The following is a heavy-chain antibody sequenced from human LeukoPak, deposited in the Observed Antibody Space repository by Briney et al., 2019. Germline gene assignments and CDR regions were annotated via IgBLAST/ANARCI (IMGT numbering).Heavy chain of an antibody. J-gene: IGHJ3*02. CDR1: GFTFSSYW. V-gene: IGHV3-7*03. CDR2: IKQDGSQK. Sequence: GGSLRLSCAASGFTFSSYWMSWVRQAPGKGLEWVANIKQDGSQKYYVDSVKGRFTISRDNAKNSLYLQMNSLRAEDMALYYCARRYDFWSGPGAFDIWGQGTMVTVSS. CDR3: ARRYDFWSGPGAFDI. D-gene: IGHD3-3*01.